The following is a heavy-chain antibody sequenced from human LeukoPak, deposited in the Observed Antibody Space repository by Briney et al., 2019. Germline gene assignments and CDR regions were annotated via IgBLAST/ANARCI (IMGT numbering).Heavy chain of an antibody. CDR2: ISGSGGST. V-gene: IGHV3-23*01. J-gene: IGHJ5*02. Sequence: GGSLRLSCAASGFTFSSYAMSWVRQAPGKGLEWVSAISGSGGSTYYADSEKGRFTISRDNSKNTLYLQMNSLRAEDTAVYYCAKDRPGIAAAAPKWGWFDPWGQGTLVTVSS. D-gene: IGHD6-13*01. CDR1: GFTFSSYA. CDR3: AKDRPGIAAAAPKWGWFDP.